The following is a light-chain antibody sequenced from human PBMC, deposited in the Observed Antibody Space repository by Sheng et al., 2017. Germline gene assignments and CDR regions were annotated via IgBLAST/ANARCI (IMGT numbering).Light chain of an antibody. CDR2: KAS. J-gene: IGKJ1*01. Sequence: DIQMTQSPSSLSASVGDRVTITCRASQSISSWLAWYQQKPGKAPKVLIYKASSLESGVPSRFSGGGSGTDFTLTISRLQSEDFGTYFCQQYYTYPWTFGQGTKVEIK. CDR1: QSISSW. CDR3: QQYYTYPWT. V-gene: IGKV1-5*03.